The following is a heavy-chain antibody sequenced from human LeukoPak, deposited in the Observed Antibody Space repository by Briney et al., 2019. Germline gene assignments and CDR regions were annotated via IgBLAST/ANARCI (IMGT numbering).Heavy chain of an antibody. Sequence: SGGSLRLSCAASGFTFSSYAMSWVRQAPGKGLEWVSSISGNGGYTYHADSVKGRFIISRDNSKNTLYMQMNSLRAEDTAVYYCAKGNNGCYDSWGQGTLVTVSS. CDR1: GFTFSSYA. J-gene: IGHJ4*02. D-gene: IGHD2-15*01. CDR2: ISGNGGYT. V-gene: IGHV3-23*01. CDR3: AKGNNGCYDS.